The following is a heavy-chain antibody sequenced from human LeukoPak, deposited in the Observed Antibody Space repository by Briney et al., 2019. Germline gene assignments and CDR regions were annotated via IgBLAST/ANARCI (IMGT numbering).Heavy chain of an antibody. D-gene: IGHD2-15*01. V-gene: IGHV4-39*01. CDR2: INYSGNT. CDR3: ARTRMVGAADY. J-gene: IGHJ4*02. Sequence: SETLSLTCTVSGGSISTSNYNWGCIRQPPGKGLEWIGSINYSGNTYYNPSLKSRVTISVDTSKNQFSLKLSSVTAADTAVYYCARTRMVGAADYWGQGTLVTVSS. CDR1: GGSISTSNYN.